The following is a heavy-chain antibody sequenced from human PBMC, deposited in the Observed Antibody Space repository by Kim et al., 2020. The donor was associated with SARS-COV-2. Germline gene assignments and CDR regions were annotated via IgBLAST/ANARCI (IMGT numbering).Heavy chain of an antibody. CDR2: INAGNGNT. CDR3: ARDVVVVPAALPGQPPTFDY. CDR1: GYTFTSYA. D-gene: IGHD2-2*01. J-gene: IGHJ4*02. Sequence: ASVKVSCKASGYTFTSYAMHWVRQAPGQRLEWMGWINAGNGNTKYSQKFQGRVTITRDTSASTAYMELSSLRSEDTAVYYCARDVVVVPAALPGQPPTFDYWGQGTLVTVSS. V-gene: IGHV1-3*01.